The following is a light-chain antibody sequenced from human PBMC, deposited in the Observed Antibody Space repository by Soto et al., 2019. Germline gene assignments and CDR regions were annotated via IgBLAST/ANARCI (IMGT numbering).Light chain of an antibody. CDR1: QSVRSY. Sequence: EIVLTQSPATLSLSPGERATLSCRASQSVRSYLAWYQQKPGQAPRLLIYDASNRATGIPARFSGSGSGTDVTLTITSLEPEDFAVYYCQQRSNWPVTFGQGTKVEIK. J-gene: IGKJ1*01. CDR3: QQRSNWPVT. CDR2: DAS. V-gene: IGKV3-11*01.